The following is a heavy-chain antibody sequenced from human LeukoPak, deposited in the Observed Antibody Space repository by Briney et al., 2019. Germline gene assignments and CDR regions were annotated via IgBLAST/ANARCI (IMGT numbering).Heavy chain of an antibody. V-gene: IGHV1-18*01. CDR1: GYAFIRFS. D-gene: IGHD6-19*01. J-gene: IGHJ3*02. Sequence: ASVKVSCKASGYAFIRFSFTWLRQAPGHGLEWLGWISPHTGNTSYSEKFQGRVTMTRDPSTNTAYMELRSLKSDDTAVYYCANPSSSWHDAFDMWGQGTMVIVSS. CDR3: ANPSSSWHDAFDM. CDR2: ISPHTGNT.